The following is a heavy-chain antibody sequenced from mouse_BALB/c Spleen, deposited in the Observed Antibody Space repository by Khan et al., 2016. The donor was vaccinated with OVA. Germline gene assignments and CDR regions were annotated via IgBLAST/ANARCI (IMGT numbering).Heavy chain of an antibody. CDR3: GRRSYERRNFDV. D-gene: IGHD2-12*01. Sequence: EVQLQQSGAELVKPGASVKLSCTASGFNIKDTSIHWVKRRPEQGLEWIGRITPANGNTEYDPKFQGKATMRADTSSNTAYLQLSSLTAGDSAVYYCGRRSYERRNFDVWGAGTTVTVSS. CDR2: ITPANGNT. J-gene: IGHJ1*01. CDR1: GFNIKDTS. V-gene: IGHV14-3*02.